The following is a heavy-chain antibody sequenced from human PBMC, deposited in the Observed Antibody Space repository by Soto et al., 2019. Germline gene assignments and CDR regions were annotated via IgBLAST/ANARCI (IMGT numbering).Heavy chain of an antibody. CDR3: ARGMDIVIRGGSNGMDV. D-gene: IGHD5-12*01. CDR1: GFTVSSNY. Sequence: LRLSCAASGFTVSSNYMNWVRQAPGRGLEWVSIIYSGGRAYYADSVKGRFTISRDNSKNTLYLQMNRLRAEDTAVYYCARGMDIVIRGGSNGMDVWGQGTTVTVSS. J-gene: IGHJ6*02. V-gene: IGHV3-53*01. CDR2: IYSGGRA.